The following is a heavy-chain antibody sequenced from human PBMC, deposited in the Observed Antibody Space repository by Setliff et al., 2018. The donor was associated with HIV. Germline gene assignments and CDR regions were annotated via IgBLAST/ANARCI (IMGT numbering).Heavy chain of an antibody. CDR1: GYSISTAYY. CDR2: VYHSGPT. V-gene: IGHV4-38-2*01. D-gene: IGHD3-3*01. J-gene: IGHJ4*02. Sequence: SETLSLTCAASGYSISTAYYWGWIRQPPGKGLEWIGRVYHSGPTYYNPSLKSRVTISVDMSNNQFSLKVTSVTAADTAVYYCIRGRSITIFGVAYFDFWGQGTQVTVSS. CDR3: IRGRSITIFGVAYFDF.